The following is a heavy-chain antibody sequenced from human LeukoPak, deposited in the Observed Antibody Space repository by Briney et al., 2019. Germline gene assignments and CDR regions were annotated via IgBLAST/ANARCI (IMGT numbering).Heavy chain of an antibody. V-gene: IGHV3-23*01. Sequence: GGSLRLSCAASGFTFSSYAMSWVRQAPGKGLEWVSAISGSGGSTYYADSVKGRFTISRDNSKNTLYLQMNSLRAEDTAVYYCAKDTAYDFWSGYLVYYFDYWGQGTLVTVSS. D-gene: IGHD3-3*01. CDR2: ISGSGGST. J-gene: IGHJ4*02. CDR3: AKDTAYDFWSGYLVYYFDY. CDR1: GFTFSSYA.